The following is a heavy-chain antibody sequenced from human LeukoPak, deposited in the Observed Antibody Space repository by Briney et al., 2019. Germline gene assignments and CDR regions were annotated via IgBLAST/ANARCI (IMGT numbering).Heavy chain of an antibody. CDR1: GYTFTGYY. CDR3: AREEGLCSSTSCSATFDY. D-gene: IGHD2-2*01. CDR2: INPNSGGT. V-gene: IGHV1-2*02. Sequence: ASVKVSCKASGYTFTGYYMHWVRQAPGQGLEWMGWINPNSGGTNYAQKFQGRVTMTRDTSISAAYMELSRLRSDDTALYYCAREEGLCSSTSCSATFDYWGRGTLVTVSS. J-gene: IGHJ4*02.